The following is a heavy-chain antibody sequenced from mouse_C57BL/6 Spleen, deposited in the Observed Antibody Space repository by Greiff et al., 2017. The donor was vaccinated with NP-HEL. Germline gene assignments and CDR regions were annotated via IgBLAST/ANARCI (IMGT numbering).Heavy chain of an antibody. J-gene: IGHJ3*01. CDR3: APDSSGYGGFAY. V-gene: IGHV1-81*01. CDR2: IYPRSGNT. D-gene: IGHD3-2*02. CDR1: GYTFTSYG. Sequence: SGAELARPGASVKLSCKASGYTFTSYGISWVKQRTGQGLEWIGEIYPRSGNTYYNEKFKGKATLTADKSSSTAYMELRSLTSEDSAVYFCAPDSSGYGGFAYWGQGTLVTVSA.